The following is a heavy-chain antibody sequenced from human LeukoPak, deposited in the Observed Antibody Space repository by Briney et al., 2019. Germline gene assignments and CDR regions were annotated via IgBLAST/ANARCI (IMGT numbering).Heavy chain of an antibody. J-gene: IGHJ4*02. V-gene: IGHV3-30*02. CDR1: GFTFSSYG. CDR2: IRYDGSNK. Sequence: PGGSLRLSCAASGFTFSSYGMHWVRQAPGKGLEWVAFIRYDGSNKYYADSVKGRFTISRDNSKNTLYLQMNSLRAEDTAVYYCARGTWIQLWLSYPPGHHHYFDYWGQGTLVTVSS. D-gene: IGHD5-18*01. CDR3: ARGTWIQLWLSYPPGHHHYFDY.